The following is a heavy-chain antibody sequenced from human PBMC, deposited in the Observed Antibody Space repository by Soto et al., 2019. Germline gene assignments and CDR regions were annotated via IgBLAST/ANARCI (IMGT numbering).Heavy chain of an antibody. CDR3: AIYGGNSVYFDY. D-gene: IGHD4-17*01. CDR1: SGSISSYY. J-gene: IGHJ4*02. CDR2: IYYSGNT. Sequence: SETLSLTCTVSSGSISSYYWNWIRQPPGKGLEWIGSIYYSGNTNYSPSLKSRVTISVDTSKNQFSLKLSSVTAADTAVYYCAIYGGNSVYFDYWGQGTLVTVSS. V-gene: IGHV4-59*08.